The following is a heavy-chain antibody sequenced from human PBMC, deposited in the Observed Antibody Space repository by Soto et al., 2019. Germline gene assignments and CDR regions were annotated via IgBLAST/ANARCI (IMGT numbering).Heavy chain of an antibody. CDR3: ERDNDRKFDF. CDR2: LNPDGSEI. CDR1: GFSFSSYW. J-gene: IGHJ4*02. V-gene: IGHV3-7*03. Sequence: PGGSLRLSCAASGFSFSSYWMSWVRQAPGKGLEWVATLNPDGSEIQYMDSVKDRFIISRDNAKNSLYLQMNSLRAEDTAVYYCERDNDRKFDFWGQGTLVTVSS. D-gene: IGHD2-8*01.